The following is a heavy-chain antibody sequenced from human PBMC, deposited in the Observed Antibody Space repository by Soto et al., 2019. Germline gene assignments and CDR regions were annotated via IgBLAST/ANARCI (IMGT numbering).Heavy chain of an antibody. CDR2: IYYSGST. CDR1: GGSISSGDYY. V-gene: IGHV4-30-4*01. D-gene: IGHD6-13*01. Sequence: QVQLQESGPGLVKPSQTLSLTCTVSGGSISSGDYYWSWIRQPPGKGLEWIGYIYYSGSTYYNPSIKSRVTIPVDTSKNQFSLILSSVTAADTAVYYCARDIAAAGHFDYWGQGTLVTVSS. CDR3: ARDIAAAGHFDY. J-gene: IGHJ4*02.